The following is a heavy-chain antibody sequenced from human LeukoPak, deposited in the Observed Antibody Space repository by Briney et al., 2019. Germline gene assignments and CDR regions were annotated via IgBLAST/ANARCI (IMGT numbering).Heavy chain of an antibody. J-gene: IGHJ1*01. Sequence: GGSLRLSCAASGFTFSSYAMTWVRQAPGKGPEWVSAISGSGDSTYYADSVKGRFTTSRDNSKNTLYLQMNSLRAEDTAVYYCAKDQGYYGSGSYKEYFQHWGQGTLVTVSS. CDR3: AKDQGYYGSGSYKEYFQH. CDR1: GFTFSSYA. D-gene: IGHD3-10*01. V-gene: IGHV3-23*01. CDR2: ISGSGDST.